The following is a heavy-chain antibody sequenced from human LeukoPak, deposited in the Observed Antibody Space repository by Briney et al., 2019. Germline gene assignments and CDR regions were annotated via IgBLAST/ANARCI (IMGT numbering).Heavy chain of an antibody. Sequence: ASVKVSCKPSGYTFNSYGISWVRQAPGQGLEWMGWISAYNGDTKYAQKFQGRVTLTKDTPTSTAYMDLRSLRSDDTAVYYCVRDPSNTSGWYIYFDYWGQGTLVTVSS. CDR3: VRDPSNTSGWYIYFDY. CDR2: ISAYNGDT. J-gene: IGHJ4*02. CDR1: GYTFNSYG. V-gene: IGHV1-18*01. D-gene: IGHD6-19*01.